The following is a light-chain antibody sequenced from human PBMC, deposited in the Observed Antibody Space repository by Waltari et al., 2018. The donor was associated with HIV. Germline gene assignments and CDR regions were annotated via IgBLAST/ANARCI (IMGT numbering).Light chain of an antibody. CDR3: QQYGSSPYT. CDR2: GAS. J-gene: IGKJ2*01. V-gene: IGKV3-20*01. Sequence: ELVLTQSQGTLSLSPGETATLSCRASQSVTRTSLAWYHQKPGQAPRLLIYGASSRATGIPDRFRGSGSVTDFTLTIRRLEPEDFAVYDCQQYGSSPYTFGQGTKLEIK. CDR1: QSVTRTS.